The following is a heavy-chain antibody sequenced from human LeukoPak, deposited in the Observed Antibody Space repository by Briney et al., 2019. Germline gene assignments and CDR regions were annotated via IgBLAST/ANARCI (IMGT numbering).Heavy chain of an antibody. CDR1: GGSIRSYY. Sequence: SETLSLTCTVSGGSIRSYYWSWIRQPPGKGLEWIGYISYSGSTNYNPSLKSRVTISVDTSKNQFSLKLSSVTAAGAAVYYCARGISGWYYFDYWGQGTLVTVSS. CDR3: ARGISGWYYFDY. J-gene: IGHJ4*02. CDR2: ISYSGST. V-gene: IGHV4-59*01. D-gene: IGHD6-19*01.